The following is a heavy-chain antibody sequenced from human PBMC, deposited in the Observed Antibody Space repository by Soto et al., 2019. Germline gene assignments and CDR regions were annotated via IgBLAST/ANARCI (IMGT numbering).Heavy chain of an antibody. J-gene: IGHJ4*02. Sequence: QVQLVESGGGVVQPGRSLRLSCAASGFTFSGYGMHWVRQAPGKGLEWVAVISYDGSNKYYADSVKGRFTISRDNSKXXXXXXXXXXXXXXXXXXXXXXXXXXXXXXXDYWGQGTLVTVSS. CDR3: XXXXXXXXXXXDY. CDR1: GFTFSGYG. CDR2: ISYDGSNK. V-gene: IGHV3-30*03.